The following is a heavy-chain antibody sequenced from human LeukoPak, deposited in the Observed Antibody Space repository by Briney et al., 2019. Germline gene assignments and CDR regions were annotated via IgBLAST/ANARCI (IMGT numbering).Heavy chain of an antibody. V-gene: IGHV3-21*01. CDR2: ISSSSSYI. CDR1: GFTFSSYS. CDR3: ARDRITMVRGAAMTYCYYYGMDV. Sequence: PGGSLRLSCAASGFTFSSYSMNWVRQAPGKGLEWVSSISSSSSYIYYADSVKGRFTISRDNAKNSLYLQMNSLRAEDTAVYYCARDRITMVRGAAMTYCYYYGMDVWGQGTTVTVSS. J-gene: IGHJ6*02. D-gene: IGHD3-10*01.